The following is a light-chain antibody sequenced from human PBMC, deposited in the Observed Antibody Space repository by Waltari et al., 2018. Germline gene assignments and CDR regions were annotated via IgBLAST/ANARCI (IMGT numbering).Light chain of an antibody. CDR2: EVI. J-gene: IGLJ1*01. CDR3: CSYAGSGTYV. V-gene: IGLV2-23*02. CDR1: NRYAGNYNL. Sequence: QSALTQPASVSGTPGQSITISCTGTNRYAGNYNLVSWYQHHPGEAPKLMICEVIKRPSGVSNRFSGSKSGNTASLTISGLQAEDEADYYCCSYAGSGTYVFGTGTKVTVL.